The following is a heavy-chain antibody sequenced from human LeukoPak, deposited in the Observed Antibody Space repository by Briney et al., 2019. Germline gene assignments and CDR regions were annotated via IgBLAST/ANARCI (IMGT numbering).Heavy chain of an antibody. V-gene: IGHV3-30*03. J-gene: IGHJ4*02. D-gene: IGHD1-26*01. CDR2: ISYDGSNK. CDR3: AREWEGFDY. Sequence: GRSLSLSCAASGFTFSSYGMHWVRQAPGKGLEWVAIISYDGSNKYYADSVKGRFTISRDNSKNTLYVQMNSLRAEDTAVYYCAREWEGFDYWGQGTLVTVSS. CDR1: GFTFSSYG.